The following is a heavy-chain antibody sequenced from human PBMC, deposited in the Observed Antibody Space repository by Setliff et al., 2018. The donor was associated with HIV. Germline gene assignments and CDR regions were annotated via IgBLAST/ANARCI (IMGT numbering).Heavy chain of an antibody. J-gene: IGHJ6*03. V-gene: IGHV1-8*02. CDR2: MNPDSRNT. Sequence: ASVKVSCKPSGYTFSCYDINWVRQAAGQGLEWMGWMNPDSRNTGYAQRFEGRVTLTWDTSISTAYLELNHLKSDDTAVYYCARARTDYYDRRRRSHYYIDVWARGATVTVSS. CDR3: ARARTDYYDRRRRSHYYIDV. D-gene: IGHD3-22*01. CDR1: GYTFSCYD.